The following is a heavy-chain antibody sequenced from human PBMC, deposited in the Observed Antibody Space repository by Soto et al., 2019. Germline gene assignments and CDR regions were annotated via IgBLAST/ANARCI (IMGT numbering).Heavy chain of an antibody. CDR1: GDTISTGGYT. CDR3: AASCVGCRGFNYYGMDV. D-gene: IGHD5-12*01. J-gene: IGHJ6*02. V-gene: IGHV4-30-2*01. Sequence: PSETLSLTCDVSGDTISTGGYTWAWIRQPPGKALEWIGHTYHSGDPYYNPSLKSRVIISVDRSKNQFSLKLRSVTAADTAVYYCAASCVGCRGFNYYGMDVWGQGTTVTVSS. CDR2: TYHSGDP.